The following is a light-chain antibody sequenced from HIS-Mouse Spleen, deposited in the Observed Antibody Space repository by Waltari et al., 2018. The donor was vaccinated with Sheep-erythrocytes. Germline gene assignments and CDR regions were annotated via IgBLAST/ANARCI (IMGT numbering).Light chain of an antibody. V-gene: IGKV1-39*01. CDR3: QQSYSTPQFT. J-gene: IGKJ3*01. CDR2: AAS. Sequence: IQLTQSPSSLSASVGDRVTITCRASQGISSALAWYQQKPGKAPKLLIYAASSLQSGVPARFSGSGSGTDFTLTISSLQPEDFATYYCQQSYSTPQFTFGPGTKVDIK. CDR1: QGISSA.